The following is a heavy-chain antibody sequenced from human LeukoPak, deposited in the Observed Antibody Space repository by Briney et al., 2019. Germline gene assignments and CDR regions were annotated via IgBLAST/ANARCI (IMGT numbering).Heavy chain of an antibody. Sequence: PSETLSLTCTVSGGSISSSNYYWGWIRQPPGKGLEWIGEINHSGSTNYNPSLKSRVTISVDTSKNQFSLKPSSVTAADTAVYYCARGGIPKRWLQPNFIYRKGVDAFDIWGQGTMVTVSS. J-gene: IGHJ3*02. CDR3: ARGGIPKRWLQPNFIYRKGVDAFDI. CDR1: GGSISSSNYY. V-gene: IGHV4-39*07. D-gene: IGHD5-24*01. CDR2: INHSGST.